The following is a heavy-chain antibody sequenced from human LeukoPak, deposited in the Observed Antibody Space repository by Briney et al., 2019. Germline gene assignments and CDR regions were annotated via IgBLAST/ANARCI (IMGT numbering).Heavy chain of an antibody. CDR1: RFTFSSYE. J-gene: IGHJ6*04. Sequence: GGSLRLSCAASRFTFSSYEMNWVRQAPGKGLEWVSGISGSGGSTYYTDSVKGRFTFSRDNAKNSLYLQMNSLRAEDTAVYYCAELGITMIGGVWGKGTTVTISS. CDR2: ISGSGGST. CDR3: AELGITMIGGV. V-gene: IGHV3-48*03. D-gene: IGHD3-10*02.